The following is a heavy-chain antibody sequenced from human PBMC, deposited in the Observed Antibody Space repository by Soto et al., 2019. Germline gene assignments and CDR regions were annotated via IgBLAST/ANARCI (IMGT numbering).Heavy chain of an antibody. CDR1: GGTFSSYA. J-gene: IGHJ4*02. Sequence: GASVKVSCKASGGTFSSYAISWVQQAPGQGLEWMGGIIPIFGTANYAQKFQGRVTITADESTSTAYMELSSLRSEDTAVCYCATRSSGSFLDYWGQGTLVTVSS. D-gene: IGHD1-26*01. CDR3: ATRSSGSFLDY. CDR2: IIPIFGTA. V-gene: IGHV1-69*13.